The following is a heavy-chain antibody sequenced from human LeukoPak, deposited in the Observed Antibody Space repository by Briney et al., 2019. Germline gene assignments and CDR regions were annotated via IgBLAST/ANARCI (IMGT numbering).Heavy chain of an antibody. CDR2: INSDGSST. CDR3: ARGRITMVRGMREDWFDP. D-gene: IGHD3-10*01. CDR1: GFTFSSYW. V-gene: IGHV3-74*01. J-gene: IGHJ5*02. Sequence: PGGSLRLSCAASGFTFSSYWMHWVRQAPGKGLVWVSRINSDGSSTSYADSVKGRFTISRDNAKNTLYLQMNSLRAEDTAVYYCARGRITMVRGMREDWFDPWGQGTLVTVSS.